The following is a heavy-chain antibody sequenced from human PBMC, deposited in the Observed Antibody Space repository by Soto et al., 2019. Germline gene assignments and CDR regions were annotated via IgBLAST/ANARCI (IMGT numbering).Heavy chain of an antibody. Sequence: ASVKVSCKASGYTFTSYGISWVRQAPGQGLEWMGWISAYNGNTNYAQKLQGRVTMTTDTSTSTAYMELRSLRSEDTAVYYCATDLSSGPREGYYYYGMDVWGQGTTVTVSS. J-gene: IGHJ6*02. CDR3: ATDLSSGPREGYYYYGMDV. D-gene: IGHD6-19*01. CDR2: ISAYNGNT. V-gene: IGHV1-18*01. CDR1: GYTFTSYG.